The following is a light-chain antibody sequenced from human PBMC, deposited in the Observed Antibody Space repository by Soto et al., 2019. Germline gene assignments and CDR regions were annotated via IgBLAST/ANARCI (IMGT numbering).Light chain of an antibody. CDR1: QSVLYSSNNKNY. CDR2: WAS. V-gene: IGKV4-1*01. CDR3: QQSYSTPRT. J-gene: IGKJ1*01. Sequence: DIVMTQSPDSLAVSLGERATINCKSSQSVLYSSNNKNYLAWYQQKPGQPPKLLIYWASTRESGVPDRFSGSGCGTDCPLTISSLQAEDVAIYYCQQSYSTPRTFGQGTKVEIK.